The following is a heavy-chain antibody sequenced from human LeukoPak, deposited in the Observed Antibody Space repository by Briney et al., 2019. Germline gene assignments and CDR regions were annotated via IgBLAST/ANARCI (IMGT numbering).Heavy chain of an antibody. CDR1: GDSVSSNSAA. V-gene: IGHV6-1*01. D-gene: IGHD1-26*01. J-gene: IGHJ3*02. CDR3: ARDRGPYSGSYQGDAFDI. Sequence: SQTLSLTCAISGDSVSSNSAAWNWIRQSPSRGLEWLGRTYYRSKWYNDYAVSVKSRITINPDTSKNQFSLQLNSVTPEDTAVYYCARDRGPYSGSYQGDAFDIWGQGTMVTVSS. CDR2: TYYRSKWYN.